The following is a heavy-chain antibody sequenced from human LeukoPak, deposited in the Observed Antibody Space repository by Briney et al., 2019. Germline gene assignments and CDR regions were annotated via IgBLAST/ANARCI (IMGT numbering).Heavy chain of an antibody. CDR1: GYTFTSYG. Sequence: ASVKVSCKASGYTFTSYGISWVRQAPGQGLEWMGWISAYNGNTNYAQKPQGRVTMTTDTSTSTAYMELRSLRSDDTAVYYCARDLVWFGELLPFDPWGQGTLVTVSS. J-gene: IGHJ5*02. CDR2: ISAYNGNT. CDR3: ARDLVWFGELLPFDP. D-gene: IGHD3-10*01. V-gene: IGHV1-18*01.